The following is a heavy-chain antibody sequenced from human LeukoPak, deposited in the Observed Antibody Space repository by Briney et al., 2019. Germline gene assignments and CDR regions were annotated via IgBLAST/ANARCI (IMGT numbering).Heavy chain of an antibody. CDR2: ISSSSTI. V-gene: IGHV3-48*02. CDR3: AREILWALGYYFDY. J-gene: IGHJ4*02. D-gene: IGHD3-16*01. CDR1: GFTFSSYS. Sequence: QPGGSLRLSCAASGFTFSSYSMNWVRQAPGKGLEWVSYISSSSTIYYADSVKGRFTISRDNAKNSLYLQMNSLRDEDTAVYYCAREILWALGYYFDYWGQGTLVTVSS.